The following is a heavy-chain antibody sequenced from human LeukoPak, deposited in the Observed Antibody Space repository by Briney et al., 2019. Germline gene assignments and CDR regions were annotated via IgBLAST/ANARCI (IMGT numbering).Heavy chain of an antibody. D-gene: IGHD1-26*01. CDR1: GYTFTSYG. CDR3: ARDTKSSGSYPPIWYYYYGMDV. J-gene: IGHJ6*02. CDR2: ISAYNGNT. Sequence: ASVKVSCKASGYTFTSYGINWVRQAPGQGLEWMGWISAYNGNTNYAQKLQGRVTMTTDTSTSTAYMELRSLRSDDTAVYYCARDTKSSGSYPPIWYYYYGMDVWGQGTTVTVSS. V-gene: IGHV1-18*01.